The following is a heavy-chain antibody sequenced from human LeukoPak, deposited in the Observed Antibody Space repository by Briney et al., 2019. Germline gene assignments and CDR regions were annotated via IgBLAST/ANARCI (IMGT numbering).Heavy chain of an antibody. CDR2: ISSSGNII. D-gene: IGHD3-16*02. J-gene: IGHJ4*02. CDR1: GFTFSDYN. CDR3: ARAMFGGVIGKFDY. Sequence: PGGSLRLSCAASGFTFSDYNMNWIRQAPGKGLEWVSHISSSGNIIYYVDSVKGRFTISRDNAKNSLYLQMNSLRAEDTAVYYCARAMFGGVIGKFDYWGQGSLVAVSS. V-gene: IGHV3-11*01.